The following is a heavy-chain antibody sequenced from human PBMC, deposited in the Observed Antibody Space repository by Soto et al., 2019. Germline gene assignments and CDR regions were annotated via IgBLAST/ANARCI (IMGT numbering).Heavy chain of an antibody. J-gene: IGHJ3*02. D-gene: IGHD3-22*01. CDR2: IDPSGGST. CDR1: GYTFTSYY. Sequence: ASVKVSCKASGYTFTSYYMHWVRQAPGQGLKWMGIIDPSGGSTGYAQKFQGRVTMTRDTSTSTVYMELSSLRSEDTAVYYCARSLSPAKYYDSSATLDAFDIWGQGTMVTVSS. V-gene: IGHV1-46*01. CDR3: ARSLSPAKYYDSSATLDAFDI.